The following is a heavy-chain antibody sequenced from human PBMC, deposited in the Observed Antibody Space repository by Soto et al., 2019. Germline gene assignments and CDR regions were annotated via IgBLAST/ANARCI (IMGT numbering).Heavy chain of an antibody. Sequence: QVQLLQSGAEVKKPGASVKVSCKASGYTFASYYIYWVRQAPGQGLEWVGLINPTGGNTDYAQAFQGRITLTIDTSTSTVYMELSSLTPEDTAIYFCTSEWGTGGFDRFDPGGQGTLVIVSS. J-gene: IGHJ5*02. V-gene: IGHV1-46*03. CDR3: TSEWGTGGFDRFDP. CDR1: GYTFASYY. CDR2: INPTGGNT. D-gene: IGHD3-16*01.